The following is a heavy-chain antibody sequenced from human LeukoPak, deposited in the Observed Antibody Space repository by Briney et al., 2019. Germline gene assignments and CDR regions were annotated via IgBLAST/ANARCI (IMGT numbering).Heavy chain of an antibody. V-gene: IGHV4-61*02. CDR2: IYTSGST. J-gene: IGHJ4*02. D-gene: IGHD6-13*01. Sequence: PSQTLSLTCTVSGGSISSGSYYWSWIRQPAGKGLEWIGRIYTSGSTNCNPSLKSRVTMSVDTSKNQFSLKLSSVTAADTAVYYCASGSSWYGDYFDSWGQGTLVTVSS. CDR3: ASGSSWYGDYFDS. CDR1: GGSISSGSYY.